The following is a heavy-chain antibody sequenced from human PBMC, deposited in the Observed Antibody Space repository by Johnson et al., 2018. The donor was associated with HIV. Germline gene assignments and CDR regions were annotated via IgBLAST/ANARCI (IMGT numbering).Heavy chain of an antibody. CDR3: AKDGDDGDGPDGTKGALDI. CDR1: GFTFSSYW. D-gene: IGHD5-24*01. Sequence: VQLVESGGGLVQPGGSLRLSCAASGFTFSSYWMSWVRQAPGKGLEWVANIKQDGSEKYYVDSVKARFTISRDDARNTLYLQMNSLRIEDTGLYYCAKDGDDGDGPDGTKGALDIWGQGTMVTVSS. CDR2: IKQDGSEK. V-gene: IGHV3-7*01. J-gene: IGHJ3*02.